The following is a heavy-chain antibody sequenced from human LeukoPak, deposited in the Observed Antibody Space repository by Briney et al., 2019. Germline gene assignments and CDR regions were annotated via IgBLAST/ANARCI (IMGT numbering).Heavy chain of an antibody. Sequence: ASVKVSCKASGYTFTSYDINWVRQATGQGLERMGWMNPNSGNTGYAQKFQGRVTMTRNTSISTAYMELSSLRSEDTAVYYCARGIGSTTVTTLEYYFDYWGQGTLVTVSS. CDR3: ARGIGSTTVTTLEYYFDY. CDR2: MNPNSGNT. D-gene: IGHD4-17*01. J-gene: IGHJ4*02. CDR1: GYTFTSYD. V-gene: IGHV1-8*01.